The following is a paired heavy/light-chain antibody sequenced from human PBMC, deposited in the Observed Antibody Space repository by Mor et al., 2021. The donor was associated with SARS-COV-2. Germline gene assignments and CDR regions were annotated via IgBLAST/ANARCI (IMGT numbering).Heavy chain of an antibody. CDR3: AKPSISGIMITFGGVIGYFDY. D-gene: IGHD3-16*02. Sequence: EVQLLESGGGLVQPGGSLRLSCAASGFTFSSYAMSWVRQAPGKGLEWVSAISGSGGSTYYADSVKGRFTISRDNSKNTLYLQMNSLRAEDTAVYYCAKPSISGIMITFGGVIGYFDYWGQGTLVTVSS. J-gene: IGHJ4*02. CDR2: ISGSGGST. V-gene: IGHV3-23*01. CDR1: GFTFSSYA.
Light chain of an antibody. CDR1: NIGSKS. CDR3: QVWDSSSDHPDVV. CDR2: DDS. J-gene: IGLJ2*01. Sequence: SYVLTQPPSVSVAPGQTARITCGGNNIGSKSVHWYQQKPGQAPVLVVYDDSDRPSGIPERFSGSNSGNTATLTISRVEAGDEADYYCQVWDSSSDHPDVVFGGGTKLTVL. V-gene: IGLV3-21*02.